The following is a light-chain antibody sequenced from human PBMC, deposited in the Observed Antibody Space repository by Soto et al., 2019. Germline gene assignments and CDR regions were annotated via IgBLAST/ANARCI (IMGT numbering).Light chain of an antibody. V-gene: IGLV2-8*01. CDR2: EVS. CDR3: ISYAGSNNLV. J-gene: IGLJ2*01. Sequence: QSALTQLPSASGSPGQSVTISCTGTSSDVGGYNYVSWYQQHPGKAPKLMIYEVSKRPSGVPDRFSGSKSGNTASLTVSGLQAEDEADYYCISYAGSNNLVFGGGTKLTVL. CDR1: SSDVGGYNY.